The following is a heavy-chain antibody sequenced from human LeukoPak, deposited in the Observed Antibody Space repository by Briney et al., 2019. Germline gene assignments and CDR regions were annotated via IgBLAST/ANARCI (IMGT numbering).Heavy chain of an antibody. CDR3: ARVGKLELPKFYYYYYMDV. J-gene: IGHJ6*03. CDR1: GGSFSGYY. CDR2: INHSGST. V-gene: IGHV4-34*01. D-gene: IGHD1-7*01. Sequence: SETLSLTCAVYGGSFSGYYWSWIRPPPGKGLEWIGEINHSGSTNYNPSLKSRVTISVDTSKNQFSLKLSSVTAADTAVYYCARVGKLELPKFYYYYYMDVWGKGTTVTVSS.